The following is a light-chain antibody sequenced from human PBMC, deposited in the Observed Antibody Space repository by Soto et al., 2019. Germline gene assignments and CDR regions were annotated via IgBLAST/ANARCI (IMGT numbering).Light chain of an antibody. Sequence: EIAMTQSPATLSVSPGQRATLSCRASQNVNSNLAWYQQKPGHAPSLLMYNVSTRATGFPARFSGSGSGTEFTLPISSLQSEDSAIYYCQQYNTLNTFGQGTKLEI. CDR2: NVS. CDR1: QNVNSN. V-gene: IGKV3-15*01. CDR3: QQYNTLNT. J-gene: IGKJ2*01.